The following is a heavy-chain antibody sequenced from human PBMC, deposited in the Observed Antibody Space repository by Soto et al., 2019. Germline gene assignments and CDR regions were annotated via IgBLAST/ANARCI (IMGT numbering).Heavy chain of an antibody. Sequence: EASVKVSCKASGYTFTSYYMHWVRQAPGQGLEWMGIINPSGGSTNYNPSLKSRVTISVDTSKNQFSLKLSSVTAADTAVYYCARGQGGSGWQHFDYWGQGTLVTVSS. J-gene: IGHJ4*02. CDR2: INPSGGST. D-gene: IGHD6-19*01. CDR1: GYTFTSYY. V-gene: IGHV1-46*01. CDR3: ARGQGGSGWQHFDY.